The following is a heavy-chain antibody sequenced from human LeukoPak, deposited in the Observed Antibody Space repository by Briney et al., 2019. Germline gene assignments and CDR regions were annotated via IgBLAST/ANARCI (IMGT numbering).Heavy chain of an antibody. CDR2: ISAYNGNT. CDR3: AMFGSGSSSGMDV. J-gene: IGHJ6*02. V-gene: IGHV1-18*01. CDR1: GYTFTSYG. D-gene: IGHD3-10*01. Sequence: ASVKVSCKASGYTFTSYGISWVRQAPGQGLEWMGWISAYNGNTNYAQKLQGRVTMTTDTSTSTAYMEFNSLTSDDTAMYYCAMFGSGSSSGMDVWGQGTTVTVSS.